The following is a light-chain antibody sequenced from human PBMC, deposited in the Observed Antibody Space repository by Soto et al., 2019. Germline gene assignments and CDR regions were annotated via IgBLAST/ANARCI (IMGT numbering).Light chain of an antibody. J-gene: IGLJ3*02. CDR3: ETWDSNTHTV. CDR2: LEGSRSY. CDR1: SGHSSYI. V-gene: IGLV4-60*02. Sequence: QLVLTQSSSASASLGSSVKLTCTLSSGHSSYIIAWHQQQPGKAPRYLMKLEGSRSYNKGSGVPDRFSGSSSGADRYLTISNLHFEDEADYYCETWDSNTHTVFGGGTKLTVL.